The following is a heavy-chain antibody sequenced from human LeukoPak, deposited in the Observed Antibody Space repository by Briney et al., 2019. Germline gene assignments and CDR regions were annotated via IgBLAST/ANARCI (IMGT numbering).Heavy chain of an antibody. CDR1: GFTFSSYA. V-gene: IGHV3-30-3*01. J-gene: IGHJ4*02. CDR3: ARGGPIAVAGTGY. D-gene: IGHD6-19*01. CDR2: ISYDGSNK. Sequence: AGGSLRLSCAASGFTFSSYAMHWVRQAPGKGLEWVAVISYDGSNKYYADSVKGRFTISRDNSKNTLYLQMNSLRAEDTAVYYCARGGPIAVAGTGYWGQGTLVTVSS.